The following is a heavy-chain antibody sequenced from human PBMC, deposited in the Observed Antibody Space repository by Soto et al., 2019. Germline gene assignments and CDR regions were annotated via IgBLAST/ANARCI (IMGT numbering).Heavy chain of an antibody. V-gene: IGHV1-69*05. CDR2: IIPIFGTA. J-gene: IGHJ4*02. CDR3: ARAYYYDSSGYIDY. CDR1: GGTFSSYA. D-gene: IGHD3-22*01. Sequence: SVKVSCKASGGTFSSYAISWVRQAPGQGLEWMGGIIPIFGTANYAQKLQGRVTMTTDTSTSTAYMELRSLRSDDTAVYYCARAYYYDSSGYIDYWGQGTLVTVSS.